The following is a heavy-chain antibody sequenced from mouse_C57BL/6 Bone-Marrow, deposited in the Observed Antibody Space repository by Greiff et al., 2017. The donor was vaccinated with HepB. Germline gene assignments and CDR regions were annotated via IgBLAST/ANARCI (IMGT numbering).Heavy chain of an antibody. J-gene: IGHJ4*01. V-gene: IGHV1-80*01. CDR3: ASGLLGEVDY. Sequence: QVQLKESGAELVKPGASVKISCKASGYAFSSYWMNWVKQRPGKGLEWIGQIYPGDGDTNYNGKFKGKATLTADKSSSTAYMQLSSLTSEDSAVYFCASGLLGEVDYWGQGTSVTVSS. CDR1: GYAFSSYW. D-gene: IGHD2-3*01. CDR2: IYPGDGDT.